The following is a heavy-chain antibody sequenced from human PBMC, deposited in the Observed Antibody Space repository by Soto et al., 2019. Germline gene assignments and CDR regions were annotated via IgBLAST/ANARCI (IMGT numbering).Heavy chain of an antibody. CDR2: ISSSSSYI. CDR1: GFTFSSYS. J-gene: IGHJ4*02. V-gene: IGHV3-21*01. CDR3: ARVLFALDAVYFDY. Sequence: GGSLRLSCAASGFTFSSYSMNWVRQAPGKGLEWVSSISSSSSYIYYADSVKGRFTISRDNAKNSLYLQMNSLRAEDTAVYYCARVLFALDAVYFDYWGQGTLVTVSS.